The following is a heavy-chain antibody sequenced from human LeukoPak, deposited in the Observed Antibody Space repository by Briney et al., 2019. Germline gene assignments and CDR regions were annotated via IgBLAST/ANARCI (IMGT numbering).Heavy chain of an antibody. V-gene: IGHV6-1*01. Sequence: SQTLSLTCAISGDSVSSNSAAWNWIRQSPSRGLEWLGRTYYGSKWYNDYAVSVKSRITINPDTSKNQFSLQLNSVTPEDTAVYYCARAVDYGDSRAEDYYYYYYMDVWGKGTTVTVSS. J-gene: IGHJ6*03. D-gene: IGHD4-17*01. CDR3: ARAVDYGDSRAEDYYYYYYMDV. CDR2: TYYGSKWYN. CDR1: GDSVSSNSAA.